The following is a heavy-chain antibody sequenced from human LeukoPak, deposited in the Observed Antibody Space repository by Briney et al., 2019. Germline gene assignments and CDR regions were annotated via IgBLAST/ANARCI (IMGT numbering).Heavy chain of an antibody. J-gene: IGHJ5*02. V-gene: IGHV3-23*01. D-gene: IGHD1-26*01. Sequence: PGRSLRLSCAASGFTFSTYAMSWVRQAPGKGLEWVSTISGSGGSTFYADSVKGRFTISRDNSRNTLYLQMDSLRAEDTAVYYCAKDAFSGSYYWFGPWGQGSLVTVSS. CDR3: AKDAFSGSYYWFGP. CDR1: GFTFSTYA. CDR2: ISGSGGST.